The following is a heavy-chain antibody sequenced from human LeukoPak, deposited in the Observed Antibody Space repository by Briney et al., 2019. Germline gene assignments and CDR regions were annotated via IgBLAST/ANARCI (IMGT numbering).Heavy chain of an antibody. CDR1: GDSISNYF. V-gene: IGHV4-59*01. CDR2: ISYSGST. Sequence: ASETLSLTCTVSGDSISNYFWSWIRQPPGKGLEYIGYISYSGSTNYNPSLKSRVTISLDTSKNQFSLKLTSVTAADTAVYYCARAPAYSGSYYADFWGQGILVAVSS. CDR3: ARAPAYSGSYYADF. J-gene: IGHJ4*02. D-gene: IGHD1-26*01.